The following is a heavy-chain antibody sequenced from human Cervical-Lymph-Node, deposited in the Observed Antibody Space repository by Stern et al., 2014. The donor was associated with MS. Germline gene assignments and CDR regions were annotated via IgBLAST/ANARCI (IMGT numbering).Heavy chain of an antibody. CDR3: ARGRGGNYRYYFDY. CDR1: GFTFSSYS. V-gene: IGHV3-21*01. Sequence: EVQLVESGGGLVQPGGSLRLSCAASGFTFSSYSMNWVRQAPGKGLEWVASISSGGSYIYYADSLKGRFTISRDKAKNSLYLQMNSLRAEDTAVYYCARGRGGNYRYYFDYWGQGTLVTVSS. J-gene: IGHJ4*02. D-gene: IGHD4-23*01. CDR2: ISSGGSYI.